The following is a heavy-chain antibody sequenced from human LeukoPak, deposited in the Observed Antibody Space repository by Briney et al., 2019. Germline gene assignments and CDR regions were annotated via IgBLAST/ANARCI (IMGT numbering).Heavy chain of an antibody. D-gene: IGHD2-2*01. J-gene: IGHJ4*02. V-gene: IGHV1-2*02. CDR1: GYTFTGYY. CDR3: ARVDDIVVVPVGFDY. Sequence: GASVKVSCKASGYTFTGYYMHWVRQAPGQGLEWMGWINPNSGGTNYAQKFQGRVTMTRDTSISTAYMELSRLRSDNTAVYYCARVDDIVVVPVGFDYWGQGTLVTVSS. CDR2: INPNSGGT.